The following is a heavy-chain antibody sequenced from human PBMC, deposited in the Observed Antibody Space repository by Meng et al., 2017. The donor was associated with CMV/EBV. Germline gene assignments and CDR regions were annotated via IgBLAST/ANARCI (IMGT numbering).Heavy chain of an antibody. CDR2: INPNSGGT. J-gene: IGHJ4*02. Sequence: ASVVSCKASGYTFTGYYMHWVRQAPGQGLEWMGWINPNSGGTNYAQKFQGRVTMTRDTSISTAYMELSRLRSDDTAVYYCARFVGYCSSTSCYPKRGLVDYWGQGTLVTVSS. CDR3: ARFVGYCSSTSCYPKRGLVDY. V-gene: IGHV1-2*02. CDR1: GYTFTGYY. D-gene: IGHD2-2*01.